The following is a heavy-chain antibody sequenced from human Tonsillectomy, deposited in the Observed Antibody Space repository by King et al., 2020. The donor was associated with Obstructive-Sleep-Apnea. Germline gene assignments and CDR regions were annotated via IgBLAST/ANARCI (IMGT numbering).Heavy chain of an antibody. CDR2: IYSSGNT. J-gene: IGHJ4*02. CDR3: ASTPICAGGNCYQNYFEY. CDR1: GGSISNSSYY. D-gene: IGHD2-15*01. V-gene: IGHV4-39*01. Sequence: QLQESGPGLVKPSETLSLTCIVSGGSISNSSYYWGWIRQPPGQGLEWIGTIYSSGNTYYNPSLKSRVTISLDTSRNLFPLRLTSVTAAETAVYDCASTPICAGGNCYQNYFEYWGQGSLVSVSS.